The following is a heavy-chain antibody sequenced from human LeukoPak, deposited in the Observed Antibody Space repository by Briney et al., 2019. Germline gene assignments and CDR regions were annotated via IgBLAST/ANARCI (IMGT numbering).Heavy chain of an antibody. Sequence: SETLSLTCTVSGGSISSYYWSWIRQPPGKGLEWIGYIYYSGSTNYNPSLKSRVTISVDTSKNQFSLKLSSVTAADTAVYYCARGPGSYGSGSYRDAFDIWGQGTMVTVSS. J-gene: IGHJ3*02. D-gene: IGHD3-10*01. CDR2: IYYSGST. V-gene: IGHV4-59*01. CDR1: GGSISSYY. CDR3: ARGPGSYGSGSYRDAFDI.